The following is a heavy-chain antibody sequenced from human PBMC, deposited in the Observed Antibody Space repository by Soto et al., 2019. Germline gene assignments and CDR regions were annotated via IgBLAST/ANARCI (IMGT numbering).Heavy chain of an antibody. Sequence: PGGALRLSCPASGFTFSDSAMHWVRQASGKGRDWLGRIRSKANNFATAYAASVKGRFTISRDDAKNTVYLQMNSLNSEDTAEYYCTRRSEYDSGGYYYAYDYWGQGTRVTVSS. CDR3: TRRSEYDSGGYYYAYDY. CDR1: GFTFSDSA. CDR2: IRSKANNFAT. V-gene: IGHV3-73*01. D-gene: IGHD3-22*01. J-gene: IGHJ4*02.